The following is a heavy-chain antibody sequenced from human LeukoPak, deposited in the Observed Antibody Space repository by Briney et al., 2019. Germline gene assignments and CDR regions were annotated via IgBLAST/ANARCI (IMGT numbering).Heavy chain of an antibody. CDR2: ISSSGSTI. Sequence: PGGSLRLSCTASGFTFSSYAMNWVRQAPGEGLEWVSYISSSGSTIYYADSVKGRFTISRDNAKNSLYLQMNSLRAEDTAVYYCARGTFYYDDNNYFYSPLDYWGQGTLVTVSS. CDR3: ARGTFYYDDNNYFYSPLDY. J-gene: IGHJ4*02. CDR1: GFTFSSYA. D-gene: IGHD3-22*01. V-gene: IGHV3-48*03.